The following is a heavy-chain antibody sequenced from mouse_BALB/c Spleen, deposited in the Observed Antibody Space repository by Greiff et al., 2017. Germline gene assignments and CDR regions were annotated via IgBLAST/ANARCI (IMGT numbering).Heavy chain of an antibody. J-gene: IGHJ4*01. D-gene: IGHD2-10*01. CDR2: ISYSGST. V-gene: IGHV3-2*02. Sequence: VQLKESGPGLVKPSQSLSLTCTVTGYSITSDYAWNWIRQFPGNKLEWMGYISYSGSTSYNPSLKSRISITRDTSKNQFFLQLNSVTTEDTATYYCARAYYGYAMDYWGQGTSVTVSS. CDR3: ARAYYGYAMDY. CDR1: GYSITSDYA.